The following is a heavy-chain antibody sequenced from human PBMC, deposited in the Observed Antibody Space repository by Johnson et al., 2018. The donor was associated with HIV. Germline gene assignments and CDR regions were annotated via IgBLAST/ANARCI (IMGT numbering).Heavy chain of an antibody. V-gene: IGHV3-30-3*01. J-gene: IGHJ3*02. Sequence: QVQLVESGRGVVQPGRSLRLSCAASGFTFSSYAMHWVRQAPGKGLEWVAVISYDGSNKYYADSVKGRFTISRDNSKNTLYLQRNSLTADDTAVYYCSRGQAYVSGWERVFDIWCQGKRGIFSA. D-gene: IGHD6-25*01. CDR2: ISYDGSNK. CDR3: SRGQAYVSGWERVFDI. CDR1: GFTFSSYA.